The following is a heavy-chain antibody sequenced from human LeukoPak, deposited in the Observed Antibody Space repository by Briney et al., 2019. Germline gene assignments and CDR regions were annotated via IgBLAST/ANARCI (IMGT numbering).Heavy chain of an antibody. CDR3: ARTLGYCSSTSCSHWFDP. D-gene: IGHD2-2*01. CDR1: GGSISSYY. J-gene: IGHJ5*02. CDR2: IYTSGST. V-gene: IGHV4-4*07. Sequence: SETLSLTCTVSGGSISSYYWSWIRQPAGKGLEWIGRIYTSGSTNYNPSLKSRVTMSVDTSKNQFSLKLSSVTAADTAVYYCARTLGYCSSTSCSHWFDPWGQGTLVTVSS.